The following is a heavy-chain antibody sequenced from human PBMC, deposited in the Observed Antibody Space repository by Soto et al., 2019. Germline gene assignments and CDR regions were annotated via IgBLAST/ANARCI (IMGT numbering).Heavy chain of an antibody. CDR2: IYYSGST. Sequence: SETLSLTCTVSGGSISSYYWSWIRQPPGKGLEWIGYIYYSGSTNYNPSLKSRVTISVDTSKNQFSLKLSSVTAADTAVYYCASIGAPSNYYCYMDVWGKGTTVTVSS. CDR3: ASIGAPSNYYCYMDV. CDR1: GGSISSYY. V-gene: IGHV4-59*08. D-gene: IGHD1-26*01. J-gene: IGHJ6*03.